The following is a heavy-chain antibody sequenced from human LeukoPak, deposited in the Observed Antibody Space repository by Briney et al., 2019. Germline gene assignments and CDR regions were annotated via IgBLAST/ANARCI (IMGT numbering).Heavy chain of an antibody. CDR3: AKEEGAAAMKPPPDY. J-gene: IGHJ4*02. CDR2: IRYDGSNK. V-gene: IGHV3-30*02. D-gene: IGHD2-2*01. CDR1: GFTFSSYG. Sequence: GGSLGPSCAASGFTFSSYGMHWVRQAPGKGLEWVAFIRYDGSNKYYADSVKGRFTISRDNSKNTLYLQMNSLRAEDTAVYYCAKEEGAAAMKPPPDYWGQGTLVTVSS.